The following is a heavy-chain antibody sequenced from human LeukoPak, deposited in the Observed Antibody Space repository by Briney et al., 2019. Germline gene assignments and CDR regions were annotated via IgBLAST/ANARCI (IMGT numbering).Heavy chain of an antibody. D-gene: IGHD3-3*01. V-gene: IGHV3-20*04. CDR2: INWNGGNT. CDR1: GFTFDDYG. CDR3: AREYYAFWSGYYSY. Sequence: PGGSLRLSCAASGFTFDDYGMSWVRQAPGKGLEWVSGINWNGGNTGYADSVKGRFTISRDNAKNSLYLQMNSLRAEDTALYYCAREYYAFWSGYYSYWGQGTLVTVSS. J-gene: IGHJ4*02.